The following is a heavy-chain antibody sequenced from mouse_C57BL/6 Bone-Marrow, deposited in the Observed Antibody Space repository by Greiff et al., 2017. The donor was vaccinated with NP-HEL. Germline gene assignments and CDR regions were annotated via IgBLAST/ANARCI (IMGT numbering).Heavy chain of an antibody. J-gene: IGHJ3*01. CDR3: ARRDPSWAY. D-gene: IGHD3-3*01. CDR1: GYTFTSYG. V-gene: IGHV1-81*01. Sequence: QVQLKQSGAELARPGASVKLSCKASGYTFTSYGISWVKQRTGQGLEWIGEIYPRSGNTYYNEKFKGKATLTADKSSSTAYMELRSLTSEDSAVYFCARRDPSWAYWGQGTLVTVSA. CDR2: IYPRSGNT.